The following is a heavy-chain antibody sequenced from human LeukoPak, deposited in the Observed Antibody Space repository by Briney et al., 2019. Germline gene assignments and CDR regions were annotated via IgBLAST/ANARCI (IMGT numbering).Heavy chain of an antibody. D-gene: IGHD5-18*01. CDR3: ARTPSRGYSYALDY. J-gene: IGHJ4*02. CDR1: GGSISSGGYY. Sequence: PSETLSLTCTVSGGSISSGGYYWSWIRQPPGKGLEWIGYIYYSGSTNYNPSLKSRVTISVDTSKNQFSLKLSSVTAADTAVYYCARTPSRGYSYALDYWGQGTLVTVSS. V-gene: IGHV4-61*08. CDR2: IYYSGST.